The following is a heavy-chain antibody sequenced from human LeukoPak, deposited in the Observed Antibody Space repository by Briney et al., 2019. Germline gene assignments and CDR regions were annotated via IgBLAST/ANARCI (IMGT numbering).Heavy chain of an antibody. CDR3: AREGLGCSGGSCYYPIDY. D-gene: IGHD2-15*01. CDR1: GGSISSSNW. V-gene: IGHV4-4*02. J-gene: IGHJ4*02. Sequence: PSETLSLTCAVSGGSISSSNWWSWVRQPPGKGLEWIGEIYHSGSTNYNPSLKSRVTISVDKSKNQFSLKLSSVTAADTAVYYCAREGLGCSGGSCYYPIDYWGQGTLVTVSS. CDR2: IYHSGST.